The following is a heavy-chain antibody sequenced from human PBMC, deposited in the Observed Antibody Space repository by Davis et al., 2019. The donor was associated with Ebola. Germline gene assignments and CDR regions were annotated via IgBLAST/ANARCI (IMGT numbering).Heavy chain of an antibody. Sequence: ASVKVSCKASGYTFTSYGISWVRQAPGRGLEWMGWISAFNGNTNYAQKLQGRVTMTTDTSTSTAYMELRSLRSDDTAVYYCAREVDIIYYYGMDVWGQGTTVTVSS. CDR2: ISAFNGNT. CDR3: AREVDIIYYYGMDV. D-gene: IGHD3-3*01. V-gene: IGHV1-18*01. CDR1: GYTFTSYG. J-gene: IGHJ6*02.